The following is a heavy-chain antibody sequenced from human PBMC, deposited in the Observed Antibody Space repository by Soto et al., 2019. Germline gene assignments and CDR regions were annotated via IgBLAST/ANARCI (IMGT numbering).Heavy chain of an antibody. CDR1: GGPFSGYY. Sequence: PSETLSLTCAVYGGPFSGYYWSWIRQPPGKGLEWIGEINHSGSTNYNPSLKSRVTISVDTSKNQFSLKLSSVIAADTAVYYCARVPITAAEGWFYPWGQGTLVTVSS. D-gene: IGHD6-13*01. J-gene: IGHJ5*02. V-gene: IGHV4-34*01. CDR2: INHSGST. CDR3: ARVPITAAEGWFYP.